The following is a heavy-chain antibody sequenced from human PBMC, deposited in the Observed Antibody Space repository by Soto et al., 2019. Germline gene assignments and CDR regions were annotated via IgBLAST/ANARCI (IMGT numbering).Heavy chain of an antibody. CDR2: ISQSGSVK. CDR1: GFRFSDWY. D-gene: IGHD4-17*01. J-gene: IGHJ4*02. V-gene: IGHV3-11*01. Sequence: QVQLVESGGTLVKPGGSLRVSCVASGFRFSDWYMGWIRQAPGKGLEWVSSISQSGSVKKYADSVKGRFTISKESAKKSLYLQMDGLTAEDTAVYYCARDFRMYGDYFDHWGQGTVVTVSS. CDR3: ARDFRMYGDYFDH.